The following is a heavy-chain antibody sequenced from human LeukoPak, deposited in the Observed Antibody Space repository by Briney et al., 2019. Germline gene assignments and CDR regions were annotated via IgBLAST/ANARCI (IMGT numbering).Heavy chain of an antibody. J-gene: IGHJ4*02. CDR3: ARDVGFWSGYLGY. V-gene: IGHV3-48*01. CDR1: GFTFSSYS. CDR2: ISSSSSTI. Sequence: GGSLRLSCAASGFTFSSYSMNWVRQAPGKGLEWVSYISSSSSTIYYADSVKGRFTISRDNAKNSLYLQMNSLRAEDTAVYYCARDVGFWSGYLGYWGQGTLVTVSS. D-gene: IGHD3-3*01.